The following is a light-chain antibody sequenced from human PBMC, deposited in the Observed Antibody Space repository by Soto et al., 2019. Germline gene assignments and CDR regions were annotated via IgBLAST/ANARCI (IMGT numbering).Light chain of an antibody. CDR2: GAS. CDR1: QSISSTY. Sequence: EIVLTQSPCSLSLSPGERATLSCRASQSISSTYIAWYQQKRGQAPRLLIFGASSMATGTPDRFSGSGSGTDFSLTISRLEPADSAVYCCQQYVRSPYTFGPGTKVDIK. CDR3: QQYVRSPYT. V-gene: IGKV3-20*01. J-gene: IGKJ3*01.